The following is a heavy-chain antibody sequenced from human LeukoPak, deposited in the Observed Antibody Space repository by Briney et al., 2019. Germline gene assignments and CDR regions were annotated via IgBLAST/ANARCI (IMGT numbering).Heavy chain of an antibody. J-gene: IGHJ6*03. V-gene: IGHV3-23*01. D-gene: IGHD6-13*01. Sequence: GGSLRLSCAASGFTFSSYAMTWVRQAPGKGLEWVSSISGSGDTTTYADSVKGRFTISRDNSKNTLYLQMNSLRAEDTAVYYCAKSSSSWGYYYYYMDVWGKGTTVTVSS. CDR3: AKSSSSWGYYYYYMDV. CDR1: GFTFSSYA. CDR2: ISGSGDTT.